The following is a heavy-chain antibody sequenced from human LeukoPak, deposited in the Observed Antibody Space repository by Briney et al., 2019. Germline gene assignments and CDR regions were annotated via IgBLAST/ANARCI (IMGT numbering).Heavy chain of an antibody. CDR3: ARQGRYYGSGRHWFDP. D-gene: IGHD3-10*01. J-gene: IGHJ5*02. CDR2: IYYSGST. CDR1: GGSISSYD. Sequence: SETLSLTCTASGGSISSYDGSWIRQPPGKGLEWIGYIYYSGSTNYNPSLKSRVTISVDTSKNQFSLKLSSVTAADTAVYYCARQGRYYGSGRHWFDPWGQGTLVTVPS. V-gene: IGHV4-59*08.